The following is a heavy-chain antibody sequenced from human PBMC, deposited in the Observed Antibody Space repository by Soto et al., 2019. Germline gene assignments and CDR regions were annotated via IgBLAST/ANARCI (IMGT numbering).Heavy chain of an antibody. CDR3: ARDQNALLSTNCYYGXDV. CDR1: GGSFGSYA. V-gene: IGHV1-69*06. CDR2: IIPIFGTA. J-gene: IGHJ6*02. Sequence: SVKVSCKASGGSFGSYAISWVRQATGQGLEWMGGIIPIFGTANYAQKFQGRVTITADKSTSTAYMELSGLRSEDTAVYYCARDQNALLSTNCYYGXDVWCQGTPVTVPS.